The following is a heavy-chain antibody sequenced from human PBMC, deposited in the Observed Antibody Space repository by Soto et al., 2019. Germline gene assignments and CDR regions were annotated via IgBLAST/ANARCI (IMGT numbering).Heavy chain of an antibody. D-gene: IGHD5-12*01. V-gene: IGHV4-34*01. CDR2: INHSGST. CDR3: AREWVDIVATRKFDY. CDR1: GGSFSGYY. J-gene: IGHJ4*02. Sequence: PSETLSLTCAVYGGSFSGYYWSWIRQPPGKGLEWIGEINHSGSTNYNPSLKSRVTISVDTSKNQFSLKLSSVTAADTAVYYCAREWVDIVATRKFDYWGQGTLVTVSS.